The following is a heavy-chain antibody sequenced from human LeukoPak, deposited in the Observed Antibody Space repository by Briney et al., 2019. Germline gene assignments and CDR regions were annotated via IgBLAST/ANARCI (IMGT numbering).Heavy chain of an antibody. V-gene: IGHV4-39*01. J-gene: IGHJ4*02. CDR2: IYYSGST. Sequence: SETLSLTCTVSGGSVSSDSHYWSWIRQPPGKGLEWIGSIYYSGSTYYNPSLKSRVTISVDTSKNQFSLKLSSVTAADTAVYYCARTRIAAAGTLKYYFDYWGQGALVTVSS. D-gene: IGHD6-13*01. CDR3: ARTRIAAAGTLKYYFDY. CDR1: GGSVSSDSHY.